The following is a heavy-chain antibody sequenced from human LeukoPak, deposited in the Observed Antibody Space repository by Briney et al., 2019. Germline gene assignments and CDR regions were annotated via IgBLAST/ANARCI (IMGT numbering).Heavy chain of an antibody. CDR3: ARAVTIFGVAIPAY. Sequence: ASVKVSCKASGSAFTNFYIHWVRQAPGQGLEWMGMINPSGGRTSYAQMFQGRMTMTRDRSTNTFYMDLSSLRSEDPAVYYCARAVTIFGVAIPAYWGQGTLVTVSS. J-gene: IGHJ4*02. D-gene: IGHD3-3*01. CDR2: INPSGGRT. V-gene: IGHV1-46*01. CDR1: GSAFTNFY.